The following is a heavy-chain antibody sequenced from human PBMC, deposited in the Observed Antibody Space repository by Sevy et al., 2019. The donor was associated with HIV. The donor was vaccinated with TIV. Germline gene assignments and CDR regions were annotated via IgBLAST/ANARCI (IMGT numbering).Heavy chain of an antibody. CDR2: IYDSATT. Sequence: SETLSLTCSVSGGSVSNSAYYWAWIRQPPGKGLEWIGYIYDSATTKYKPSLGRRVTLSVDTSKNQFSLRLRSVTAADTALYYCARGGGLTDYGMDVWGQGTTVTVSS. V-gene: IGHV4-61*08. CDR1: GGSVSNSAYY. J-gene: IGHJ6*02. CDR3: ARGGGLTDYGMDV.